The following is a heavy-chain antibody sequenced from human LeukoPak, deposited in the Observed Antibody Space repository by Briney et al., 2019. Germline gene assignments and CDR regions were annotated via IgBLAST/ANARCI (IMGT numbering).Heavy chain of an antibody. CDR3: ARGVHYDNSGYYHRGFDS. CDR2: VNHSGVT. Sequence: SETLSLTCDVYGESLNNYYWSWIRQPPVKGLEWIGEVNHSGVTKYHPSLKSRVTISLDTSKNQFSLKLRSVTAADTAVFYCARGVHYDNSGYYHRGFDSWGQGTLVTVSS. J-gene: IGHJ4*02. D-gene: IGHD3-22*01. CDR1: GESLNNYY. V-gene: IGHV4-34*01.